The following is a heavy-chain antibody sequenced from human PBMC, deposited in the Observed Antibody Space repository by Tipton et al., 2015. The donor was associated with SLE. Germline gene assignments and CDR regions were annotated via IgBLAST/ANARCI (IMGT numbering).Heavy chain of an antibody. CDR3: ARAQNSSMGY. D-gene: IGHD1-7*01. CDR2: INHSGST. Sequence: GLVKPSETLPLTCAVYGGSFSGYYWSWIRQPPGKGLEWIGEINHSGSTNYNPSLKSRVTISVDTSKNQFSLKLSSVTAADTAVYYCARAQNSSMGYWGQGTLVTVSS. J-gene: IGHJ4*02. CDR1: GGSFSGYY. V-gene: IGHV4-34*01.